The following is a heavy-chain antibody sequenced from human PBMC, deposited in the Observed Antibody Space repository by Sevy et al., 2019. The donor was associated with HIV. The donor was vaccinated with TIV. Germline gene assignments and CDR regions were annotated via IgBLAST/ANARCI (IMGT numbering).Heavy chain of an antibody. D-gene: IGHD6-25*01. CDR3: AKTGRLAPTFDY. Sequence: GGFLRLSCAASGFTFSSYAMSWVRQAPGKGLEWVSAISGSGGSTYYADSVKGRFTISRENSKNTLYLQMNSLRAEDTAVYYWAKTGRLAPTFDYWGQGTLVTVSS. CDR1: GFTFSSYA. CDR2: ISGSGGST. V-gene: IGHV3-23*01. J-gene: IGHJ4*02.